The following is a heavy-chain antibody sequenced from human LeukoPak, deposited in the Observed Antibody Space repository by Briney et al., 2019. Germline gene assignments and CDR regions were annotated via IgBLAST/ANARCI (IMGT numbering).Heavy chain of an antibody. D-gene: IGHD5-18*01. V-gene: IGHV4-59*12. Sequence: PSETLSLTCAVSGGSISSLYWNWIRQPPGKGLEYIGYIYYSGSTNYNPSLKSRVTISVDTSKNQFSLKLSSVTAADTAVYYCARDRSYGLLNYYYMDVWGKGTTVTISS. CDR3: ARDRSYGLLNYYYMDV. CDR2: IYYSGST. CDR1: GGSISSLY. J-gene: IGHJ6*03.